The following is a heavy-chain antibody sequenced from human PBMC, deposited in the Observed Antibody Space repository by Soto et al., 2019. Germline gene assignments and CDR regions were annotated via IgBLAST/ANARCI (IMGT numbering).Heavy chain of an antibody. Sequence: SVKVSCKASGGTFSSCAISWVRRAPGQGLEWMGGIIPIFGTANYAQKFQGRVTITADESTSTAYMELSSLRSEDTAVYYCARGGLLRYFDWSPYYFDYWGQGTLVTVSS. J-gene: IGHJ4*02. V-gene: IGHV1-69*13. CDR1: GGTFSSCA. CDR3: ARGGLLRYFDWSPYYFDY. D-gene: IGHD3-9*01. CDR2: IIPIFGTA.